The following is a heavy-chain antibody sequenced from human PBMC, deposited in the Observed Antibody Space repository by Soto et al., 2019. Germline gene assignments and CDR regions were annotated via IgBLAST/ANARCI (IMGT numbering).Heavy chain of an antibody. Sequence: GGSLRLSCAASGCTFSSYAMSWVRQAPGKGLEWVSAISGSGGSTYYADSVKGRFTISRDNSKNTLYLQMNSLRAEDTAVYYCAKGWGYYYDSSGYYPPYFDYWGQGTLVTVSS. CDR2: ISGSGGST. CDR3: AKGWGYYYDSSGYYPPYFDY. J-gene: IGHJ4*02. V-gene: IGHV3-23*01. D-gene: IGHD3-22*01. CDR1: GCTFSSYA.